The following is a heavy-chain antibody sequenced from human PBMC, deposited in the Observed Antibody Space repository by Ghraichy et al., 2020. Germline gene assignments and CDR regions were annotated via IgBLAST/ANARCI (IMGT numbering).Heavy chain of an antibody. Sequence: SETLSLTCTVSGGSIGPSDYYWTWIRQHPVKGLEWIGSIYPTGRTNDNPSLQSRVSMSINRSQNKFSLRLASVSAADTAVYYCTREVYTSKYFDSWGQGLLVTVSS. CDR3: TREVYTSKYFDS. D-gene: IGHD5/OR15-5a*01. CDR2: IYPTGRT. CDR1: GGSIGPSDYY. J-gene: IGHJ4*02. V-gene: IGHV4-31*03.